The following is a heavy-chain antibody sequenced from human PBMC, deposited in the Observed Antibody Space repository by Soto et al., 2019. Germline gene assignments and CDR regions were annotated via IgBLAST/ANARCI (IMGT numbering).Heavy chain of an antibody. J-gene: IGHJ4*02. D-gene: IGHD2-21*01. CDR3: ARGTYCGSNCFFAREY. CDR1: GDTSTTYV. CDR2: INPMSRTA. V-gene: IGHV1-69*01. Sequence: VQLVQSGAEVKKPGSSVKVSCKASGDTSTTYVTSWVRQDPGQGPEWIGGINPMSRTAKYSEKYNGRVTITADEATRTAYLDLTSLRFEDTAVYFCARGTYCGSNCFFAREYWGQGTLVTVSS.